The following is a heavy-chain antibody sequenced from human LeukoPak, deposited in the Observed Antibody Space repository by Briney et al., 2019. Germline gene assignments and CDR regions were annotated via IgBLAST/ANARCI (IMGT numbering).Heavy chain of an antibody. Sequence: GGSLRLSCAASGFTFSSYGMHWVRQAPGKGLEWVAFIRYDGSNKYYADSVKGRFTISRDNAKNSLYLQMNSLRAEDTAVYYCARAQLGHDNWFDPWGQGTLVTVSS. CDR2: IRYDGSNK. D-gene: IGHD7-27*01. CDR1: GFTFSSYG. J-gene: IGHJ5*02. V-gene: IGHV3-30*02. CDR3: ARAQLGHDNWFDP.